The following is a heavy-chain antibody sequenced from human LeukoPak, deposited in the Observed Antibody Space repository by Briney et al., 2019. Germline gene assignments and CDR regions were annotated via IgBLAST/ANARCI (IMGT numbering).Heavy chain of an antibody. CDR3: ARDGTAVVTDGRDYYYYYGMDV. V-gene: IGHV1-2*02. CDR2: INPNSGGT. Sequence: GASVKVSCKASGYTFTGYYMHWVRQAPGQGLEWMGWINPNSGGTNYAQKFQGRVTMTRDTSISTAYMELSRLRSDDTAVYYCARDGTAVVTDGRDYYYYYGMDVWGQGTTVTVSS. D-gene: IGHD5-18*01. CDR1: GYTFTGYY. J-gene: IGHJ6*02.